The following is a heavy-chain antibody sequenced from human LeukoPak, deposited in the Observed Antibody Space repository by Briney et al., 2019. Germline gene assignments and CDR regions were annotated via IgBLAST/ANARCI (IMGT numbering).Heavy chain of an antibody. Sequence: GGSLRLSCVASGITFSNYAVSWVRQAPEKGLDWVSVISGSAHKIRYADSVKGRFSISRDNSENIVYLQMNNLRVEDTAVYYCAGRRTGYSSGYGHWGQGTLVTVSS. CDR1: GITFSNYA. CDR3: AGRRTGYSSGYGH. J-gene: IGHJ4*02. V-gene: IGHV3-23*01. D-gene: IGHD5-18*01. CDR2: ISGSAHKI.